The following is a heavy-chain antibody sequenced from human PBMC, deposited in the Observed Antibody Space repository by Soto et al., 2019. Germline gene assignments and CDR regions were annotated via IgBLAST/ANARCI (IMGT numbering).Heavy chain of an antibody. V-gene: IGHV1-69*08. CDR1: GGSFSSYT. CDR2: IIPIRGIA. D-gene: IGHD1-1*01. CDR3: ARDLHALPTSVRHFDR. Sequence: QVQVVPSGAEVQKPGSTVKDSGKASGGSFSSYTISWVRQAPGQGLEWMVRIIPIRGIANYAQKFQGRVTITEDKFTSTDTLGASSLNCEDPALYDCARDLHALPTSVRHFDRRGRGPLLTVSS. J-gene: IGHJ2*01.